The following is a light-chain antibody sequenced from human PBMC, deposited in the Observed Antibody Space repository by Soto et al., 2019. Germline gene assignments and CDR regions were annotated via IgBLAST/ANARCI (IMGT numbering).Light chain of an antibody. CDR3: SSYTSSSTLKV. Sequence: QSVLTQPPSASGTPGQRVTISCSGSSSNIGSNTVNWYQQLPGTAPKLLIYSNNQRPSGVPDRFSGSKSGNTASLTISGLQDEDEADYYCSSYTSSSTLKVFGTGTKVTVL. CDR2: SNN. CDR1: SSNIGSNT. V-gene: IGLV1-44*01. J-gene: IGLJ1*01.